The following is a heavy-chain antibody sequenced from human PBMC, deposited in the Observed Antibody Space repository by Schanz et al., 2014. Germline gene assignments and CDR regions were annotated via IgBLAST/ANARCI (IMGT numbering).Heavy chain of an antibody. D-gene: IGHD6-13*01. J-gene: IGHJ4*01. V-gene: IGHV3-11*05. CDR2: ISSGSSYA. CDR1: GFTFRDYY. Sequence: QVQLVESGGGVVQPGRSLRLSCAASGFTFRDYYMSWIRQAPGKGLEWVSDISSGSSYANYADSVKGRFTISRDNAKNSLYLQMNSLSADDTAVFYCAREQIMAAAGLVDYWGHGTLVTVSS. CDR3: AREQIMAAAGLVDY.